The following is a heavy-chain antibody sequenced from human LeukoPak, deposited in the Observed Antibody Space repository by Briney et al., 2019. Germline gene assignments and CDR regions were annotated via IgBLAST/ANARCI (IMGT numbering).Heavy chain of an antibody. CDR2: ISSDGSST. CDR3: ARDGNVWYSSSWNFDY. D-gene: IGHD6-13*01. Sequence: PGGSLRLSCAASGFTFSGYWLHWVRQDPGKGLVWVSRISSDGSSTSYADSVKGRFTISRDNSKNTLYLQMNSLRAEDTAVYYCARDGNVWYSSSWNFDYWGQGTLVTVSS. V-gene: IGHV3-74*01. J-gene: IGHJ4*02. CDR1: GFTFSGYW.